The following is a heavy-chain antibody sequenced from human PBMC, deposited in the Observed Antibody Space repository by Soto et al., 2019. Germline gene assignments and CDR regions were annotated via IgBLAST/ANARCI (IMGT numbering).Heavy chain of an antibody. D-gene: IGHD2-2*01. V-gene: IGHV4-59*01. CDR3: ARVVLTPPDYAFDI. CDR1: GGSISSYY. J-gene: IGHJ3*02. CDR2: IYYSGST. Sequence: QVQLQESGPGLVKPSETLSLTCTVSGGSISSYYWSWIRQPPGKGLEWIGYIYYSGSTNYNPSLKSRVTISVDTSKNQFSLKLSSVTAADTAVYYCARVVLTPPDYAFDIWGQGTMVTVSS.